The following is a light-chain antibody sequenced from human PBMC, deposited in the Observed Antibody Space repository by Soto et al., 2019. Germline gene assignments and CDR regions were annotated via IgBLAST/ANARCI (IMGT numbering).Light chain of an antibody. J-gene: IGKJ1*01. Sequence: DFQMTQSPSSLSASVGDRVTITCRASQDISDHLAWYQHKPGKVPNLLIYEASTLQSGVPSRFSGGGSGTDFTLTITSLPPEDVATYYCPKYDRTPRTFGQGTKVELK. CDR2: EAS. CDR1: QDISDH. V-gene: IGKV1-27*01. CDR3: PKYDRTPRT.